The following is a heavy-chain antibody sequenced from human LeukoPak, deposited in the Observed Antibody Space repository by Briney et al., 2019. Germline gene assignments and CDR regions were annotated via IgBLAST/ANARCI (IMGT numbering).Heavy chain of an antibody. Sequence: SETLSLTCAVYGGSFSGYYWSWIRQPPGKGLEWIGEINHSGSTNYNPSLKSRVTISVDTSKDQVSLKLSSVTAADTAVYYCASAAYCSSASCYLGWFDPWGQGTLVTVSS. V-gene: IGHV4-34*01. CDR1: GGSFSGYY. J-gene: IGHJ5*02. CDR2: INHSGST. D-gene: IGHD2-2*01. CDR3: ASAAYCSSASCYLGWFDP.